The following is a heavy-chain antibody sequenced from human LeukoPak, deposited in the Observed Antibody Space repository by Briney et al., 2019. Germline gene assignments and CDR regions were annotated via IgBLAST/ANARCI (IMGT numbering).Heavy chain of an antibody. D-gene: IGHD3-22*01. Sequence: SETLSLTCTVSGGSVSGYYWSWIRQPPGKGLEWIGYIYYSGSTNYNPSLKSRVTISVDTSENQFSLKLTSVTAADTAVYYCAREGWYYYDSSGENAFDIWGQGTMVTVSS. J-gene: IGHJ3*02. CDR3: AREGWYYYDSSGENAFDI. CDR1: GGSVSGYY. CDR2: IYYSGST. V-gene: IGHV4-59*02.